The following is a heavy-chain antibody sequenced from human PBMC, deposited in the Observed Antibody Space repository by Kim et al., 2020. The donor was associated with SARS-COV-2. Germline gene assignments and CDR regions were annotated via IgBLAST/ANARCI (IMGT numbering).Heavy chain of an antibody. CDR1: GGTFSSYA. J-gene: IGHJ3*02. Sequence: SVKVSCKASGGTFSSYAISWVRQAPGQGLEWMGGIIPIFGTPNYAQKFQGRVTITADESTSTAYMELSSLRSEDTAVYYCARDLLNKKTGGADFDIWGQGTMVTVSS. CDR2: IIPIFGTP. V-gene: IGHV1-69*13. CDR3: ARDLLNKKTGGADFDI. D-gene: IGHD2-21*01.